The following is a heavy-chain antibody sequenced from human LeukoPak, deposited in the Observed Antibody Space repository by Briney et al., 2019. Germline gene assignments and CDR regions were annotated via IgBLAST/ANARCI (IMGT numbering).Heavy chain of an antibody. V-gene: IGHV3-23*01. CDR1: GFTFSSYD. CDR2: IRPSGDNT. J-gene: IGHJ5*02. Sequence: GGALRLSCAASGFTFSSYDMTWVRQAPGRGLEWVSSIRPSGDNTYYGDSVKGRFTISRDNSKNTVYLQMNNMRVDDTAVYYCARVAGRHWFDPWGQGTLVTVSS. D-gene: IGHD6-19*01. CDR3: ARVAGRHWFDP.